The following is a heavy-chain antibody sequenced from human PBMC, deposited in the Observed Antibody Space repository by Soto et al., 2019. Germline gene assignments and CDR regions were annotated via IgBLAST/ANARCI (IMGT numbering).Heavy chain of an antibody. CDR2: INHSGST. J-gene: IGHJ6*02. D-gene: IGHD5-12*01. CDR3: ARDRPARASGYPLSPPYYVMDV. V-gene: IGHV4-34*01. CDR1: GESFSDYY. Sequence: SETLSLTCAVYGESFSDYYWTWIRQSPGKGLQWIGEINHSGSTNYTPSLGSRVTISVDTSKNRFSLKLSSATAADTAVYYCARDRPARASGYPLSPPYYVMDVWGQGTTVTVSS.